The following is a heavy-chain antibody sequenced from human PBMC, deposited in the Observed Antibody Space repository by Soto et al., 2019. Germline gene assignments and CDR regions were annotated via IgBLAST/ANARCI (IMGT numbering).Heavy chain of an antibody. Sequence: QVQLVQSGAEVKKPGSSVKVSCKASGGTFSSYAINWVRQAPGQGLEWMGGIIPIFGTADYAQKFQGRVTLTGEDPTSTANMELSGWRFEDRAVYYFAGTGSGEPSSSGMDVGGKGTTSPSPQ. D-gene: IGHD3-10*01. V-gene: IGHV1-69*12. CDR2: IIPIFGTA. CDR3: AGTGSGEPSSSGMDV. J-gene: IGHJ6*01. CDR1: GGTFSSYA.